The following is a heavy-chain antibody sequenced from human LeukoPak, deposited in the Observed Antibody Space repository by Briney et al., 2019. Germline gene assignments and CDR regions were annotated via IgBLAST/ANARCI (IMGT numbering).Heavy chain of an antibody. Sequence: GASVKVSCKASGYTFTSYYMHWVRQAPGQGLEWMGIINPSGGSTSYAQKFQGRVTMTRDTSTSTVYMELSSLRSEDTAVYYCARGVLRFLEWSPLDYWGQGTLVTVSS. CDR1: GYTFTSYY. D-gene: IGHD3-3*01. CDR3: ARGVLRFLEWSPLDY. CDR2: INPSGGST. J-gene: IGHJ4*02. V-gene: IGHV1-46*01.